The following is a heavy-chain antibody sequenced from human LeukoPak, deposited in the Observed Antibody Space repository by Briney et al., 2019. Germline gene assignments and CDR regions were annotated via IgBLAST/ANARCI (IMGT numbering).Heavy chain of an antibody. CDR1: GFTFGDYA. D-gene: IGHD5-18*01. V-gene: IGHV3-49*03. CDR3: TRDSGGYSYGYIDY. J-gene: IGHJ4*02. CDR2: IRSKAYGGTT. Sequence: PGGSLRLSCTASGFTFGDYAMSWFRQAPGKGLEWVGFIRSKAYGGTTEYAASVKGRFTISRDDSKSIAYLQMNSLKTEDTAVYYCTRDSGGYSYGYIDYWGQGTLVTVSS.